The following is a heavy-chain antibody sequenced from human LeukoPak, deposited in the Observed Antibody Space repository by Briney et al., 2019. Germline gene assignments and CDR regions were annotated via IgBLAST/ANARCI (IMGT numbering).Heavy chain of an antibody. CDR1: GGTFSGYY. V-gene: IGHV4-34*01. CDR3: ARVYCSGGSCYRHHNWFDP. D-gene: IGHD2-15*01. J-gene: IGHJ5*02. CDR2: INHSGST. Sequence: SETLSLTCAVYGGTFSGYYWSWIRQPPGKGLEWIGEINHSGSTKYNPSLKSRVTISVDTSKNQFSLELSSVTSADTAVYYCARVYCSGGSCYRHHNWFDPWGQGTLVTVSS.